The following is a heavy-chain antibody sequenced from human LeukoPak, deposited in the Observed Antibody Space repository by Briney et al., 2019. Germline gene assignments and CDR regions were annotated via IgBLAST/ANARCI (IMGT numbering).Heavy chain of an antibody. CDR1: GFTFSSYS. V-gene: IGHV3-21*01. CDR3: ARDRARLNDY. D-gene: IGHD5/OR15-5a*01. CDR2: ISSDSNYI. Sequence: GGSLRLSCEASGFTFSSYSMNWVRQAPGKGLEWVSAISSDSNYIYYPGSLKGRFTISRDNAKNSLYLQMNSLRAEDTAVYYCARDRARLNDYWGQGILVTVSS. J-gene: IGHJ4*02.